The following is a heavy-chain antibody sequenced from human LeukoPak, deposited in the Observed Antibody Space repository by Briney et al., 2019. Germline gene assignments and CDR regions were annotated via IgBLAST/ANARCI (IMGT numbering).Heavy chain of an antibody. Sequence: GGSLRLSCAAPRFPFSNYATNWVRQAPRQGLEWVSSISESGDKTDYADSVRGPFTISRDNSQNTLYLQMNSLRVEDTALYYCAKQWVDCWGQGTLVTVSS. CDR2: ISESGDKT. J-gene: IGHJ4*02. D-gene: IGHD1-26*01. V-gene: IGHV3-23*01. CDR3: AKQWVDC. CDR1: RFPFSNYA.